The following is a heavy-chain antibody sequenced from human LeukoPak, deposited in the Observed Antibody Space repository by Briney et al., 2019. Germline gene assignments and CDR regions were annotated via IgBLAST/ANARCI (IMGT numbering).Heavy chain of an antibody. CDR3: AKSLRGYYLDAFDI. V-gene: IGHV3-9*01. CDR1: GFTFDDYA. D-gene: IGHD3-3*01. CDR2: ISWNSGSI. J-gene: IGHJ3*02. Sequence: GRSLRLSCAASGFTFDDYAMHWVRQASGKGLEWVSGISWNSGSIGYADSVKGRFTISRDNAKNSLYLQMNSLRAEDTALYYCAKSLRGYYLDAFDIWGQGTMVTVSS.